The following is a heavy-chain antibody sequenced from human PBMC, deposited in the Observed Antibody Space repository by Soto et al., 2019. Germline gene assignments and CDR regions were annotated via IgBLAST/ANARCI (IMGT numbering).Heavy chain of an antibody. Sequence: ASVKVSCKASGCTFSSYSISWVRQAPGQGLEWMGGIIPIFGTANYAQKFQGRVTITADESTSTAYMELSSLRSEDTAVYYCARVYDFWSGSYYYGMDVWGQGTTVTVPS. V-gene: IGHV1-69*13. J-gene: IGHJ6*02. CDR3: ARVYDFWSGSYYYGMDV. D-gene: IGHD3-3*01. CDR1: GCTFSSYS. CDR2: IIPIFGTA.